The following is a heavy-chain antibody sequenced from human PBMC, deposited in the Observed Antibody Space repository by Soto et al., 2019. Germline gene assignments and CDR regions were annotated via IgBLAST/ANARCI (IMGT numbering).Heavy chain of an antibody. D-gene: IGHD1-26*01. J-gene: IGHJ4*02. CDR2: IYYTGIT. CDR3: ARVSGSYYEFDY. V-gene: IGHV4-30-4*01. CDR1: GGSIRSGDYY. Sequence: QVQLQESGPGLVKPSQTLSLTCTVSGGSIRSGDYYWSWIRQPPGKGLEWIGYIYYTGITYYNPSLRSPVTLSVDTSKNQFSLKLTSVTAADTAVYYCARVSGSYYEFDYWGQGTLVTVSS.